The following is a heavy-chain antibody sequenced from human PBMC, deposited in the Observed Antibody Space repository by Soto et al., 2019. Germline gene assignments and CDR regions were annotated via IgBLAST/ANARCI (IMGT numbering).Heavy chain of an antibody. CDR3: ARSSSDTAMAYFDY. V-gene: IGHV4-30-2*01. CDR1: GGSISSGGYS. D-gene: IGHD5-18*01. Sequence: SETLSLTCAVSGGSISSGGYSWSWIRQPPGKGLEWIGYIYHSGSTYYNPSLKSRATISVDRSKNQFSLKLSSVTAADTAVYYCARSSSDTAMAYFDYWGQGTLVTVSS. CDR2: IYHSGST. J-gene: IGHJ4*02.